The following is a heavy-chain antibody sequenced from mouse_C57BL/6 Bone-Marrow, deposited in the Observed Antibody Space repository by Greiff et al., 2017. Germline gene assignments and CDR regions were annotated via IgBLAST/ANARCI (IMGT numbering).Heavy chain of an antibody. CDR3: ARGGYYGSSYTTWFAY. V-gene: IGHV1-7*01. J-gene: IGHJ3*01. CDR1: GYTFTSYW. Sequence: QVQLKQSGAELAKPGASVKLSCKASGYTFTSYWMHWVKQRPGQGLEWIGYINPSSGYTKYNQKFKDKATLTADKSSSTSYMQLSSLTSEDSAVYYCARGGYYGSSYTTWFAYWGQGTLVTVSA. D-gene: IGHD1-1*01. CDR2: INPSSGYT.